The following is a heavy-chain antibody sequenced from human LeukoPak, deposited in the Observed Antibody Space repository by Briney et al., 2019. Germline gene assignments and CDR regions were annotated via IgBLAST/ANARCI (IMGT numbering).Heavy chain of an antibody. CDR3: ARGLVSREEVRPYYYYYMDV. Sequence: SVKVSCKASGGTFSSYAISWVRQAPGQGLEWMGGIIPIFGTANYAQKFQGRVTITTDESTSTAYMELSSLRSEDTAVYYCARGLVSREEVRPYYYYYMDVWGKGTTVTVSS. V-gene: IGHV1-69*05. CDR2: IIPIFGTA. D-gene: IGHD3-22*01. J-gene: IGHJ6*03. CDR1: GGTFSSYA.